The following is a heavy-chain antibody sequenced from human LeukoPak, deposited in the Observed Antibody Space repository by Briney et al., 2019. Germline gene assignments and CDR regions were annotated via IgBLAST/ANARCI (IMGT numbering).Heavy chain of an antibody. J-gene: IGHJ4*02. CDR2: IKEDGSEK. D-gene: IGHD6-13*01. CDR3: ASGRQLGY. Sequence: GGSLSLSCAASGFTFSNYWMSWGRQAPGKGLEGVANIKEDGSEKYYVDSVKGRFTISRDNARNSLYLQMNSLRAEDTAVYYCASGRQLGYWGQGTLVTVSS. CDR1: GFTFSNYW. V-gene: IGHV3-7*01.